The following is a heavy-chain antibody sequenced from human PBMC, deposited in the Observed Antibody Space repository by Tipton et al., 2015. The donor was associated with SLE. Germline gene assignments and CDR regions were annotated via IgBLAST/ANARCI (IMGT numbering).Heavy chain of an antibody. D-gene: IGHD2-8*01. CDR2: IYRTGST. Sequence: TLSLTCTVSGYSINSGSYWGWIRQSPGKGLEWIGSIYRTGSTYYNPSLKSRVTISVDTSKNEFSLKLTSVTTADTAMYYCARNTYCTDGVCYMFDHWGQGALVAVSS. CDR1: GYSINSGSY. CDR3: ARNTYCTDGVCYMFDH. V-gene: IGHV4-38-2*02. J-gene: IGHJ5*02.